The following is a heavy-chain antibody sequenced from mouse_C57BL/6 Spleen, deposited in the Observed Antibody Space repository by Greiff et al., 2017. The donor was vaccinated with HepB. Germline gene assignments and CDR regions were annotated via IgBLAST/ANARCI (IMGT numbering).Heavy chain of an antibody. Sequence: EVKLVESGGGLVKPGGSLKLSCAASGFTFSDYGMHWVRQAPEKGLEWVAYISSGSSTIYYADTVKGRFTISRDNAKNTLFLQRTSLRSEDTAMYYCARDYYGSSPAWFAYWGQGTLVTVSA. CDR1: GFTFSDYG. CDR2: ISSGSSTI. D-gene: IGHD1-1*01. CDR3: ARDYYGSSPAWFAY. V-gene: IGHV5-17*01. J-gene: IGHJ3*01.